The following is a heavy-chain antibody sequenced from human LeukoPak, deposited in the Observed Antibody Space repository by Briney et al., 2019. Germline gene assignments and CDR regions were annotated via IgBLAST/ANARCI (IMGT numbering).Heavy chain of an antibody. Sequence: GGSLRLSCAASGFTFSSYAMHWVRQAPGKGLEWVAVISYDGSNKYYADSVKGRFTISRDNSKNTLYLQMNSLRAEDTAVYYCARYYDSSGYYSDYWGQGTLVTVSS. CDR1: GFTFSSYA. D-gene: IGHD3-22*01. V-gene: IGHV3-30-3*01. CDR3: ARYYDSSGYYSDY. J-gene: IGHJ4*02. CDR2: ISYDGSNK.